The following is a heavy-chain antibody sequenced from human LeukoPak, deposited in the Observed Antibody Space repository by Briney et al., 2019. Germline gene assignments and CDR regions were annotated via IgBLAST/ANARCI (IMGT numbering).Heavy chain of an antibody. CDR3: ARDGLVVVPAALRGPFDY. J-gene: IGHJ4*02. D-gene: IGHD2-2*01. CDR1: GYTFTSYY. CDR2: INPSGGST. V-gene: IGHV1-46*01. Sequence: ASVKVSCKASGYTFTSYYMHWVRQAPGQGLEWMGIINPSGGSTSYAQKFQGRVTMTRDTSTSTVYMELSSLRSEDTAVYYCARDGLVVVPAALRGPFDYWGQGTLVTVSS.